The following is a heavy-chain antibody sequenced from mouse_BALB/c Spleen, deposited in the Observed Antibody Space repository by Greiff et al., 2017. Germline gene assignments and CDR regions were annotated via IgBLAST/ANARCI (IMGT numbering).Heavy chain of an antibody. CDR1: GFTFSDYY. CDR3: ARDHYGIFAY. J-gene: IGHJ3*01. Sequence: EVQRVESGGGLVKPGGSLKLSCAASGFTFSDYYMYWVRQTPEKRLEWVATISDGGSYTYYPDSVKGRFTISRDNAKNNLYLQMSSLKSEDTAMYYCARDHYGIFAYWGQGTLVTVSA. CDR2: ISDGGSYT. D-gene: IGHD2-1*01. V-gene: IGHV5-4*02.